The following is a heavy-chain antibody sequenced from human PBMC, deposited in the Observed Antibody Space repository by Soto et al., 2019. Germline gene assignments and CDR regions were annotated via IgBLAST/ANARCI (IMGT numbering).Heavy chain of an antibody. J-gene: IGHJ6*02. CDR3: ASPGREDTAMVNYYYYGMDV. CDR1: GFTFSLYA. Sequence: TGGSLRLSCAASGFTFSLYAMHWVRQAPGKGLEWVAVISYDGSNKYYADSVKGRFTISRDNSKNTLYLQMNSLRAEDTAVYYCASPGREDTAMVNYYYYGMDVWGQGTTVTVS. CDR2: ISYDGSNK. D-gene: IGHD5-18*01. V-gene: IGHV3-30-3*01.